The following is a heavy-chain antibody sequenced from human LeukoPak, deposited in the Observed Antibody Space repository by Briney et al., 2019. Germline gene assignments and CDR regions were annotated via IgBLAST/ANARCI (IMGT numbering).Heavy chain of an antibody. CDR3: ARETTAFTMVRGVRSPPGF. J-gene: IGHJ4*02. Sequence: GASVKVSCKASGFTFTSSAMQWVRQARGQRLEWIGWIVVGSGNTNYAQKFQERVTITRDMSTSTAYMELSSLRSEDTAVYYCARETTAFTMVRGVRSPPGFWGQGTLVTVSS. V-gene: IGHV1-58*02. CDR1: GFTFTSSA. CDR2: IVVGSGNT. D-gene: IGHD3-10*01.